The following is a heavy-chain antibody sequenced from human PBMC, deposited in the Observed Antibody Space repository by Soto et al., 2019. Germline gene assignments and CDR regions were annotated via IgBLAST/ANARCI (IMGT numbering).Heavy chain of an antibody. Sequence: PSGTLSLTCTLSGASLSPYYWSWIRQPPGKGLEWIGYIYYSGNTKYNPSLESRTTILVDTSKNEFSLKMTSVTAADTASYFCARTNFYGNNWYFSKWGPGTLVTVSS. CDR1: GASLSPYY. CDR3: ARTNFYGNNWYFSK. CDR2: IYYSGNT. V-gene: IGHV4-59*08. J-gene: IGHJ4*02. D-gene: IGHD6-13*01.